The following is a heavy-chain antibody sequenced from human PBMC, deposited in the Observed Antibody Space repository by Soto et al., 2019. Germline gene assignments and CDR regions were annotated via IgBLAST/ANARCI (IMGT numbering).Heavy chain of an antibody. CDR3: AREEAVRIERWFDP. CDR1: GYPFSSYG. V-gene: IGHV1-18*04. Sequence: ASVKVSCKTSGYPFSSYGISWVRQAPGQGLEWLGWISGYNGKTEYGQKVQDRLILTTDTSTNTVYMEMRNLRSDDTAVYYCAREEAVRIERWFDPWGQGALVTVSS. CDR2: ISGYNGKT. J-gene: IGHJ5*02. D-gene: IGHD2-15*01.